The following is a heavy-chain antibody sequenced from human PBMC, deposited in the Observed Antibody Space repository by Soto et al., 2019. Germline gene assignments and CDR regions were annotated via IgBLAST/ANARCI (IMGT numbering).Heavy chain of an antibody. V-gene: IGHV2-5*01. J-gene: IGHJ3*02. CDR1: GFSLSTSGVG. D-gene: IGHD6-13*01. Sequence: QITVKESGPTLVKPTQTLTLTCTFSGFSLSTSGVGVGWIRQPPGKALEWLALIYWNDDKRYSPSLKSRLTITKDTSKNQVVLTMTNMDPVDTATYYCAHLPYSSSWSDYHDAFDIWGQGTMVTVSS. CDR3: AHLPYSSSWSDYHDAFDI. CDR2: IYWNDDK.